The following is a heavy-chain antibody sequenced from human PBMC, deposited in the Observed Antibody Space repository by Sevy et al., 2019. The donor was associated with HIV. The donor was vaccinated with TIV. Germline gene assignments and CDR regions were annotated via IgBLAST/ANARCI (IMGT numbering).Heavy chain of an antibody. J-gene: IGHJ6*02. CDR1: GFPFSRHG. CDR3: ANSPGRYAGSSWLYYYYALDV. CDR2: ISEDGSEK. D-gene: IGHD6-13*01. V-gene: IGHV3-30*18. Sequence: GGSLRLSCAASGFPFSRHGMHWVRQSPGKGLQWVAVISEDGSEKQYADSVKGRFTISRDNSKDTVYLQMSSLRLEDTAVYYCANSPGRYAGSSWLYYYYALDVWGQGTTVTVSS.